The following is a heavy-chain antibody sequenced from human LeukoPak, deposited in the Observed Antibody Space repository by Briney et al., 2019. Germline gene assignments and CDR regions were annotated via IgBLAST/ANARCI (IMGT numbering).Heavy chain of an antibody. CDR1: GFTFSSYA. J-gene: IGHJ4*02. CDR3: AKVTMVRGVTDHFGY. D-gene: IGHD3-10*01. CDR2: ISGSGGST. Sequence: GGSLRLSCAASGFTFSSYAMSWVRQAPGKGLEWVSAISGSGGSTYYADSVKGRFIISRDNSKNTLYLQMNSLRAEDTAVYYCAKVTMVRGVTDHFGYWGQGTLVTVSS. V-gene: IGHV3-23*01.